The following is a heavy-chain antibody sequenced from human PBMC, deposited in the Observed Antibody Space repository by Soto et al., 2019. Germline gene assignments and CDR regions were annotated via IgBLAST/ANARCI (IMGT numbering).Heavy chain of an antibody. D-gene: IGHD3-3*01. CDR2: ISSNGGST. CDR1: GFTFSSYA. Sequence: GGSLRLSCSASGFTFSSYAMHWVRQAPGKGLEYVSAISSNGGSTYYADSVKGRFTISRDNSKNTLYLQMSSLRAEDTAVYYCVKDSNDFWSGYLNTTFYYWGQGTLVTVSS. CDR3: VKDSNDFWSGYLNTTFYY. V-gene: IGHV3-64D*06. J-gene: IGHJ4*02.